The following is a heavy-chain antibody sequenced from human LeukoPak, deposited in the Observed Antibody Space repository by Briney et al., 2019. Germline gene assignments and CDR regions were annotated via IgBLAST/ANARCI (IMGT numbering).Heavy chain of an antibody. D-gene: IGHD3-22*01. CDR2: INSDGSST. CDR1: GFTFSSYW. CDR3: ARGPSYYYDSSGYYYPNY. Sequence: GGSLRLSCAASGFTFSSYWMHWVRQAPGKGLVWVSRINSDGSSTSYADSVKGRFTISRDNAKNTLYLQMNSLRAEDTAVYHCARGPSYYYDSSGYYYPNYWGQGTLVTVSS. V-gene: IGHV3-74*01. J-gene: IGHJ4*02.